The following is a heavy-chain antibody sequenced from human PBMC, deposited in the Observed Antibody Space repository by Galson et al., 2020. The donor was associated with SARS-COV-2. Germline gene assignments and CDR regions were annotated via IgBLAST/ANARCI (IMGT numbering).Heavy chain of an antibody. J-gene: IGHJ3*01. CDR1: ANTFTNHA. D-gene: IGHD3-16*01. Sequence: ASVKVSCKTSANTFTNHAISWVRQAPGQGLEWMGWIIAYNGNAKYAQKFQGRVTMTTDTSTTTAYMELRSLRPDDTAVYYCATDVWGDRDAFDVWGQGTMVSVSS. CDR2: IIAYNGNA. CDR3: ATDVWGDRDAFDV. V-gene: IGHV1-18*04.